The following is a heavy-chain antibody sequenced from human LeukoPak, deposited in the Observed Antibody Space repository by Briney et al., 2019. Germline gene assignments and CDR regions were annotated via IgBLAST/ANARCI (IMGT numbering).Heavy chain of an antibody. CDR1: GGSFSGYY. CDR2: INHSGST. D-gene: IGHD1-26*01. Sequence: SETLSLTCAVYGGSFSGYYWSWIRQPPGKGLEWIGEINHSGSTNYNPSLKSRVTISVDTSKNQFSLKLSSVTAADTAVYYCARSGAGYSGSSFFDYWGQGTLVTVSS. J-gene: IGHJ4*02. V-gene: IGHV4-34*01. CDR3: ARSGAGYSGSSFFDY.